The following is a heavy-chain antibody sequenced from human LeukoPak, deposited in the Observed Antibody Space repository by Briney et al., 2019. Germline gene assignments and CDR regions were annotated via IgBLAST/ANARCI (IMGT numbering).Heavy chain of an antibody. V-gene: IGHV4-4*07. CDR2: IYTSGST. J-gene: IGHJ5*02. Sequence: SETLSLTCTVSDDSITMYYWTWIRQPAGKGLEWIGRIYTSGSTNYNPSLKSRVTISVDTSKNQFSLKLSSVTAADTAVYYCARARKGAAVYNWFDPWGQGTLVTVSS. CDR1: DDSITMYY. CDR3: ARARKGAAVYNWFDP. D-gene: IGHD6-13*01.